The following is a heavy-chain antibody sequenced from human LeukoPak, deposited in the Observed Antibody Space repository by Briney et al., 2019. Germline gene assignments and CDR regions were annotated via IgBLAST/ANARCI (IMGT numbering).Heavy chain of an antibody. V-gene: IGHV3-43*02. D-gene: IGHD2-2*03. Sequence: GGSLRLSCAASGFTFSDYSMNWVRQAPGKGLEWVSLISGDGGSTYYADSVKGRFTISRDNSKNSLYLQMNSLRTEDTALYYCAKDIGYCSSASCYAPYFDYWGQGTLVTVSS. J-gene: IGHJ4*02. CDR2: ISGDGGST. CDR3: AKDIGYCSSASCYAPYFDY. CDR1: GFTFSDYS.